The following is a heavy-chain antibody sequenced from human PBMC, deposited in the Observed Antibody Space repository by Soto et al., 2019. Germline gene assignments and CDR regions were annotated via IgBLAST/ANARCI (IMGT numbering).Heavy chain of an antibody. J-gene: IGHJ4*02. D-gene: IGHD3-10*01. CDR1: GFTFSSYA. CDR2: ISGSGGST. V-gene: IGHV3-23*01. CDR3: AIVRSMVRGVIIPPSDY. Sequence: GGSLRLSCAASGFTFSSYAMSWVRQAPGKGLEWVSAISGSGGSTYYADSVKGRFTISRDNSKNTLYLQMNSLRAEDTAVYFFAIVRSMVRGVIIPPSDYWGQGTLVTVSS.